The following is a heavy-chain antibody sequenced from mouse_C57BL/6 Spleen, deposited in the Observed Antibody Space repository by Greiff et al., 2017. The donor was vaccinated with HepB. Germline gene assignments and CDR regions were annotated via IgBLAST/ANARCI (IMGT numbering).Heavy chain of an antibody. D-gene: IGHD2-3*01. Sequence: EVQLQQSGAELVRPGASVKLSCTASGFNIKDDYMPWVKQRPEQGLEWIGWIDPENGDTEYASKFQGKATITADTSSNTAYLQLSSLTSEDTAVYYCTTYDGYSYWYFDVWGTGTTVTVSS. CDR2: IDPENGDT. V-gene: IGHV14-4*01. CDR1: GFNIKDDY. J-gene: IGHJ1*03. CDR3: TTYDGYSYWYFDV.